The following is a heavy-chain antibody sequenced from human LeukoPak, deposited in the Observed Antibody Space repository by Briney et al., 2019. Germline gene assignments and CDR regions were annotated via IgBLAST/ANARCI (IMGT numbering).Heavy chain of an antibody. CDR3: ARDRKVVPAAIRHWYFDL. J-gene: IGHJ2*01. V-gene: IGHV4-4*02. CDR2: IYHSGST. Sequence: SETLSLTCAVSGGSISSSNWWSWVRQPPGKGLEWIGEIYHSGSTNYNPSLKSRVTISVDKSKNQFSLKLSSVTAADTAVYYCARDRKVVPAAIRHWYFDLWGRGTLVTVSS. D-gene: IGHD2-2*01. CDR1: GGSISSSNW.